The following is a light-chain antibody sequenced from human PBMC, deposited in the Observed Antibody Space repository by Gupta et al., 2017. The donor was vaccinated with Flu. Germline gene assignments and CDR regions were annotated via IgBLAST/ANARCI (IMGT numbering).Light chain of an antibody. J-gene: IGLJ3*02. V-gene: IGLV1-51*01. Sequence: KVTSSCCRSTTKIGDNYVYWYQQLPGTAPKLLIYDDNKRPSGIPDRFSGSKSGTSATLCITGLQTGDEADYYCGAWDSSRSAGVFGGGTKLTVL. CDR2: DDN. CDR1: TTKIGDNY. CDR3: GAWDSSRSAGV.